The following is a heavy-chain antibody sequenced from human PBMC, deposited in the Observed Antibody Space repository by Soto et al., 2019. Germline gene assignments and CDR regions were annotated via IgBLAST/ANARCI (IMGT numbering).Heavy chain of an antibody. Sequence: ASVKVYCKASGGTFSSCAISWVRQAPGQVLEWMGGIIPIFCTANYAQKFQGRVTITADESTSTAYMELSSLRSEDTAVYYCARDGISSPNWFDPWGQGTLVTVSS. CDR1: GGTFSSCA. J-gene: IGHJ5*02. CDR2: IIPIFCTA. CDR3: ARDGISSPNWFDP. D-gene: IGHD1-1*01. V-gene: IGHV1-69*01.